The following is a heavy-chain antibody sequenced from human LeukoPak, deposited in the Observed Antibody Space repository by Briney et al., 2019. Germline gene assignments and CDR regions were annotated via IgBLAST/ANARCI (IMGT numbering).Heavy chain of an antibody. D-gene: IGHD1-1*01. CDR3: AKDQKTYNWNDVFDY. J-gene: IGHJ4*02. CDR2: IWYDGSNK. CDR1: GFTFSSYG. V-gene: IGHV3-33*06. Sequence: GRSLRLSCAASGFTFSSYGMHWVRQAPGKGLEWVAVIWYDGSNKYYADSVKGRFTISRDNSKNTLYLQMNSLRAEDTAVYYCAKDQKTYNWNDVFDYWGQGTLVTVSS.